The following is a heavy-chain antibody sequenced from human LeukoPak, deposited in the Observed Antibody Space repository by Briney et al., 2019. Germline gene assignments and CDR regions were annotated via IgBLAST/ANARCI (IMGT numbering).Heavy chain of an antibody. D-gene: IGHD4-17*01. V-gene: IGHV3-7*01. Sequence: PGGSLRLSCAASGFTFSSYWMSWVRQAPGKGLEWVANIKQDGSEKYYVDSVKGRFTISRDNAKNSLYLQMNSLRAEDTAVYYCARGVDYGDYYFDYWGQGTLVTVSS. CDR3: ARGVDYGDYYFDY. CDR1: GFTFSSYW. CDR2: IKQDGSEK. J-gene: IGHJ4*02.